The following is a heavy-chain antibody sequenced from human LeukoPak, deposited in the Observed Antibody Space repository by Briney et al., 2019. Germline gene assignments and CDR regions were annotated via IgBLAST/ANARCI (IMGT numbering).Heavy chain of an antibody. CDR1: GYTFTSYG. CDR3: ARGSSSTHYYYGMDV. D-gene: IGHD6-6*01. CDR2: ISAYNGNT. J-gene: IGHJ6*02. Sequence: ASVKVSCKASGYTFTSYGISWVRQAPGQGLEWMGWISAYNGNTNYAQKLQGRVTMTTDTSTSTAYMELRSLRSDDTAVYYCARGSSSTHYYYGMDVWGQGTTVTVSS. V-gene: IGHV1-18*01.